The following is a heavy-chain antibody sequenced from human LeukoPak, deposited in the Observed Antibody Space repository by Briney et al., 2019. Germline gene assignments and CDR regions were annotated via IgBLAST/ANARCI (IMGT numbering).Heavy chain of an antibody. Sequence: PGGSLRLSCAASGFTFSSYAMSWVRQAPGKGLEWISAISDSATTYYADSVKGRFTISRDNSKNTLYLQMNSLRAEDTALYYCALSGGSDWYGLECWGQGTLVTVSS. CDR1: GFTFSSYA. CDR2: ISDSATT. J-gene: IGHJ4*02. D-gene: IGHD6-13*01. CDR3: ALSGGSDWYGLEC. V-gene: IGHV3-23*01.